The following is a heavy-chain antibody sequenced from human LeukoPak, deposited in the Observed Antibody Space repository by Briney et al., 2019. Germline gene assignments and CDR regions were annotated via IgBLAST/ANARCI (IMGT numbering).Heavy chain of an antibody. J-gene: IGHJ4*02. CDR1: GGTFSSYA. D-gene: IGHD2-15*01. CDR2: IIPILGMA. CDR3: ARGGTPNCSGGSCYDY. V-gene: IGHV1-69*04. Sequence: GASVKVSCKASGGTFSSYAISWVRQAPGQGLEWMGRIIPILGMANYAQKFQGRVTITADKSTSTAYMELSSLRSEDTAVYYCARGGTPNCSGGSCYDYWGQGTLVTVSS.